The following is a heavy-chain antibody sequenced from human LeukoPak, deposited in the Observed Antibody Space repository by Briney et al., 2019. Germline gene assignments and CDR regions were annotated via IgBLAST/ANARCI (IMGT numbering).Heavy chain of an antibody. CDR2: ISWDGFTT. CDR3: AKDRSLDGYNAFFDY. J-gene: IGHJ4*02. CDR1: GFTFDDYA. D-gene: IGHD5-24*01. V-gene: IGHV3-43D*04. Sequence: GGFLRLSCVASGFTFDDYAMHWVRRAPGKGLEWVSLISWDGFTTYYADSVKGRFTISRDNSKNSLYLQMNSLRTEDTALYYCAKDRSLDGYNAFFDYWGQGTLVTVSS.